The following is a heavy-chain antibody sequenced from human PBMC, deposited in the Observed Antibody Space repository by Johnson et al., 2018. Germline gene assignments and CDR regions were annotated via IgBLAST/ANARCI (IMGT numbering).Heavy chain of an antibody. CDR2: ISYDGNNK. CDR3: ARAGEGATAYTFDI. CDR1: GFTFCPYG. J-gene: IGHJ3*02. V-gene: IGHV3-30*03. D-gene: IGHD1-26*01. Sequence: QVQLVQSGGGVVQPGRSLRLSCAASGFTFCPYGMHWVRQAPGKGLEWVALISYDGNNKYYVDSLKGRFTISRDNSKNTLYLQMNSLRAEDTAVYYCARAGEGATAYTFDIWGQGTMVTVSS.